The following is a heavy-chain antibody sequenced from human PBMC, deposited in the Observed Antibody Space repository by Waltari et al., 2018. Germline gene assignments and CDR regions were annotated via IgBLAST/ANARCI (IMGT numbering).Heavy chain of an antibody. Sequence: QLQLHESGPGLVKPSGTLFLTCAVSGDSMSTNYWWSWVRQPPGKGLEWIGQVRHSGRSNYNPSFASRVTVSLDTYNNQFSLEVTSATAADTAIYYCARDRGRGLYLDSWGPGILVTVS. CDR3: ARDRGRGLYLDS. D-gene: IGHD2-15*01. J-gene: IGHJ4*02. V-gene: IGHV4-4*02. CDR2: VRHSGRS. CDR1: GDSMSTNYW.